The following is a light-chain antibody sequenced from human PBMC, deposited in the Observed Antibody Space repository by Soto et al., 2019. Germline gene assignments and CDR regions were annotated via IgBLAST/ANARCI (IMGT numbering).Light chain of an antibody. V-gene: IGKV3-20*01. Sequence: EIVLTQSPGTLSLSPGERATLSCRPSQSVSSSYLAWYQQKPGQAPRLLIYGASSRATGIPDRFSGSGSGTDFTLTISRLEPEDFAVYYCQQYGSSRRTFGQGTKVDI. CDR3: QQYGSSRRT. J-gene: IGKJ1*01. CDR1: QSVSSSY. CDR2: GAS.